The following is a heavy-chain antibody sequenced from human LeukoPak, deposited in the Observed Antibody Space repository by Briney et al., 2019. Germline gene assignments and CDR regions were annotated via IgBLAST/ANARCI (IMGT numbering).Heavy chain of an antibody. J-gene: IGHJ4*02. CDR2: IKQDGSEK. Sequence: GGSLRLSCAASGFTFSSYWMSWVRQAPGKGLEWVANIKQDGSEKYYVDSVKGRFTISRDNAKNSLYLQMNSLRAEDTAVYYCARGRAITMVRGVISYWGQGTLVTVSS. CDR3: ARGRAITMVRGVISY. D-gene: IGHD3-10*01. V-gene: IGHV3-7*03. CDR1: GFTFSSYW.